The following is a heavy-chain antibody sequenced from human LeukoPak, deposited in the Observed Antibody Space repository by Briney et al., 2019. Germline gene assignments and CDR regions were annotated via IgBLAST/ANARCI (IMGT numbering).Heavy chain of an antibody. Sequence: GGSLRLSCAASGFTFSSYAMHWVRQAPGKGLEWVANIKQDGSEKYYVDSVKGRFTISRDNAKNSLYLQMNSLRAEDTAVYYCARAPRGYSYRPYYYYYYYMDVWGKGTTVTVSS. V-gene: IGHV3-7*04. D-gene: IGHD5-18*01. CDR2: IKQDGSEK. J-gene: IGHJ6*03. CDR1: GFTFSSYA. CDR3: ARAPRGYSYRPYYYYYYYMDV.